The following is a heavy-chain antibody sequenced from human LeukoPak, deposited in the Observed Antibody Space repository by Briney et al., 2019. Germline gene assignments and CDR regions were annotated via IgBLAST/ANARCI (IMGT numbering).Heavy chain of an antibody. CDR1: GGSISSSSYY. V-gene: IGHV4-39*01. CDR2: IYYSGST. D-gene: IGHD6-19*01. J-gene: IGHJ4*02. CDR3: ARTSRGRGWYYFDY. Sequence: SETLSLTCTISGGSISSSSYYWGWIRQPPGKGLEWVGSIYYSGSTYYNPSLKSRVTISVDTSKNQFSLKLSSVTAADTAVYYCARTSRGRGWYYFDYWGQGTLVTVSS.